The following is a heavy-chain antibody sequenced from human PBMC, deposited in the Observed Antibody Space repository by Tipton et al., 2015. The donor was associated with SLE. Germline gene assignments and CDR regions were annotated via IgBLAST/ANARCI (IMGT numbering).Heavy chain of an antibody. J-gene: IGHJ3*02. D-gene: IGHD2-2*02. V-gene: IGHV4-34*01. CDR1: GGSFSGYY. Sequence: TLSFTCTVYGGSFSGYYWSWIRQPPGKGLEWIGEINHSGSTNYNPSLKSRVTISVDTSKNQFSLKLSSVTAADTAVYYCARGGIYCSSTSCYRDAFDIWGQGTMVTVSS. CDR2: INHSGST. CDR3: ARGGIYCSSTSCYRDAFDI.